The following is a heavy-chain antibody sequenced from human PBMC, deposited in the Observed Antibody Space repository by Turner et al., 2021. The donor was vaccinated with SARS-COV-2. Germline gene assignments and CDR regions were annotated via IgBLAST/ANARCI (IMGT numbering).Heavy chain of an antibody. CDR3: ARVGAVAATPANIDY. Sequence: EVQLVESGGGMVQPGGSLRLSCAASGFRFSSYEMNWVRQAPGKGLEWVSYISSSGSTVDHADSVKGRFTIARDNARNSLFLQMNSLRAEDTAVYYCARVGAVAATPANIDYWGQGTLVTVSS. J-gene: IGHJ4*02. CDR1: GFRFSSYE. V-gene: IGHV3-48*03. D-gene: IGHD6-19*01. CDR2: ISSSGSTV.